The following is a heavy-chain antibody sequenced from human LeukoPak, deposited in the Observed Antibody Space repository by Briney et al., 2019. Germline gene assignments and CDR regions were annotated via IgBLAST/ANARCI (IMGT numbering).Heavy chain of an antibody. Sequence: GGSLRLSCAASGFTFSSYSVNWVRQAPGKGLEWVSSISSSSSYIYYADSVKGRFTISRDNAKNSLYLQMNSLRAEDTAVYYCARDRGRKQYYFDYWGQGTLVTVSS. D-gene: IGHD1-26*01. CDR2: ISSSSSYI. CDR3: ARDRGRKQYYFDY. J-gene: IGHJ4*02. V-gene: IGHV3-21*01. CDR1: GFTFSSYS.